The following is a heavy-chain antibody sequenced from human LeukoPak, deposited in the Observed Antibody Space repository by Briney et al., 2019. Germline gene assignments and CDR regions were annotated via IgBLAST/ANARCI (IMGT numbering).Heavy chain of an antibody. D-gene: IGHD5-12*01. CDR2: ISSSSSTI. Sequence: PGGSLRLSCAASGFTFSSYSMNWVRQAPGKGLEWVSYISSSSSTIYYADSVKGRFTISRDNAKNSLYLQMNSLRAEDTAVYYCARDPTHKWLRLTLSYYYYMDVWGKGTTVTVSS. J-gene: IGHJ6*03. V-gene: IGHV3-48*01. CDR3: ARDPTHKWLRLTLSYYYYMDV. CDR1: GFTFSSYS.